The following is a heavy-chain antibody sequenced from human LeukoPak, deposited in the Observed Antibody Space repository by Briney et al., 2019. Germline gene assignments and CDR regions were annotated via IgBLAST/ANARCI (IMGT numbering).Heavy chain of an antibody. Sequence: ASVRVSCKAPGYTFTNFGISWVRQAPGQGLEWMGWISGYSDNPNYAQKLQGRVTMTTDPSTSTAYLELRSLRSDDTAIYYCVRDDSVDWGQGTLVTVSS. CDR2: ISGYSDNP. J-gene: IGHJ4*02. V-gene: IGHV1-18*01. CDR1: GYTFTNFG. CDR3: VRDDSVD. D-gene: IGHD3-16*01.